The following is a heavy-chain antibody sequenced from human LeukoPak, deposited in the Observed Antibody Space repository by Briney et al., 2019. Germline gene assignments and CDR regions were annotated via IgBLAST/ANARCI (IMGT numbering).Heavy chain of an antibody. J-gene: IGHJ6*03. D-gene: IGHD2-2*01. V-gene: IGHV4-61*02. CDR3: ARFPGYQLPYYYYYMDV. CDR2: IYTSGST. Sequence: PSETLSLTCTVSGGSISSGSYYWRWIRQPAGTGLEWIGRIYTSGSTNYNPSLKSRVTISVDTSKNQFSLKLSSVTAADTAVYYCARFPGYQLPYYYYYMDVWGKGTTVTISS. CDR1: GGSISSGSYY.